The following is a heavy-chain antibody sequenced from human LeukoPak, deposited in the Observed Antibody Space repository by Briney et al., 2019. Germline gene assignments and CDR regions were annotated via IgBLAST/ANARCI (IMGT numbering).Heavy chain of an antibody. V-gene: IGHV1-8*01. CDR1: GYTFTNYD. D-gene: IGHD6-19*01. CDR3: ARDQVYNSAQGVIDY. CDR2: MNPNSGNT. J-gene: IGHJ4*02. Sequence: ASVKVSCKTSGYTFTNYDMNWVRQAPGQGLEWMGWMNPNSGNTGYAQKFQGRVTITRNTSISTAYMELTSLRSDDTAVYYCARDQVYNSAQGVIDYWGQGTLVTVSS.